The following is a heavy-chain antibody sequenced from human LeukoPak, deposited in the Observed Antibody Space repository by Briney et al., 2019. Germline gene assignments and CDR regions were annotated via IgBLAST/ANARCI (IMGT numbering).Heavy chain of an antibody. CDR1: GGSISSYY. Sequence: SETLSLTCTVSGGSISSYYWSWIRQPPGKGLEWIGYIYYSGSTNYNPSLKSRVTISVDTSKNQFSLKLSSVTAADTAVYYCARGSTARYYYDSSGYYRGAVDYWGQGTLVTISS. J-gene: IGHJ4*02. CDR3: ARGSTARYYYDSSGYYRGAVDY. V-gene: IGHV4-59*01. CDR2: IYYSGST. D-gene: IGHD3-22*01.